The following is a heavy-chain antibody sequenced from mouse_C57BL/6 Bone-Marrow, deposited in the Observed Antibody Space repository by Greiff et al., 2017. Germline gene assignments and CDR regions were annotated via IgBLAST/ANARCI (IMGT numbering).Heavy chain of an antibody. V-gene: IGHV1-53*01. D-gene: IGHD2-2*01. Sequence: VKQSCKASGYTFTSYWMHWVKQRPGQGLEWIGNINPSNGGTNYNEKFKSKATLTVDKSSSTAYMQLSSLTSEDSAVYYCARAGILWLRRAWFAYWGQGTLVTVSA. CDR2: INPSNGGT. CDR1: GYTFTSYW. J-gene: IGHJ3*01. CDR3: ARAGILWLRRAWFAY.